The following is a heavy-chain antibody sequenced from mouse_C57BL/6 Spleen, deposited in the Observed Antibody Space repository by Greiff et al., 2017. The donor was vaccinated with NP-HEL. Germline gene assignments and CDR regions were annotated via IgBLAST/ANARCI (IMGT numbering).Heavy chain of an antibody. D-gene: IGHD1-1*01. V-gene: IGHV5-4*01. J-gene: IGHJ2*01. CDR3: AREDYYYGSSGYFDY. Sequence: EVQRVESGGGLVKPGGSLKLSCAASGFTFSSYAMSWVRQTPEKRLEWVATISDGGSYTYYPDNVKGRFTISSDNAKNNLYLQMSHLKSEDTAMYYCAREDYYYGSSGYFDYWGQGTTLTVSS. CDR2: ISDGGSYT. CDR1: GFTFSSYA.